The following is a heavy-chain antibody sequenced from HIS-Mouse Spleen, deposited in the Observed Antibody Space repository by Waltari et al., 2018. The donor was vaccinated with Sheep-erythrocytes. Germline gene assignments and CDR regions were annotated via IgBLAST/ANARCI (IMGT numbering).Heavy chain of an antibody. CDR2: MNPNSGNT. V-gene: IGHV1-8*01. CDR1: GYTFTSYD. D-gene: IGHD6-13*01. J-gene: IGHJ5*02. Sequence: QVQLVQSGAEVKKPGASVKVSCNASGYTFTSYDINWVRQATGQGLEWMGWMNPNSGNTGYAQKFQGRVTMTRNTSISTAYMELSSLRSEDTAVYYCARGIAAAGTDWFDPWGQGTLVTISS. CDR3: ARGIAAAGTDWFDP.